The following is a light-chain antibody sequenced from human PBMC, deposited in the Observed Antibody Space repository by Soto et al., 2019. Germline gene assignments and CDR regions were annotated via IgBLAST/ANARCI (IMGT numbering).Light chain of an antibody. CDR1: SSDVGSYNNL. CDR3: CSYTHGNTF. Sequence: QSALPQPAYVSGSPGQSITISCTGTSSDVGSYNNLVSWYQQHPGKAPKAMIYEVNKRPSGVSNRFSGSKSGNTASLTISGLQAEDEADYYCCSYTHGNTFFGSGTKVTVL. CDR2: EVN. J-gene: IGLJ1*01. V-gene: IGLV2-23*02.